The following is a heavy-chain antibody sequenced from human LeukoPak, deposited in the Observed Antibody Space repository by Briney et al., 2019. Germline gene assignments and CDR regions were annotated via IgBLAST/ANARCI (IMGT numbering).Heavy chain of an antibody. CDR3: ARDGSGSDANWFDP. D-gene: IGHD3-10*01. J-gene: IGHJ5*02. V-gene: IGHV1-2*02. Sequence: ASVKVSCKASGYTFTGYYMHWVRQAPGQGLEWRGWINPNSGGTDSAQKFQGRVTMTRDTSNSTAYMELSRLRSDDTAVYYCARDGSGSDANWFDPWGQGTLVTVSS. CDR1: GYTFTGYY. CDR2: INPNSGGT.